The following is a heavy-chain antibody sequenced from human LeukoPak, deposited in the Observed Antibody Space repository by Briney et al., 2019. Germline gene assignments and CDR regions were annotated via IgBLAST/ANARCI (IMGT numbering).Heavy chain of an antibody. V-gene: IGHV3-30*18. CDR3: AKEAPAAHYYYGMDV. J-gene: IGHJ6*02. D-gene: IGHD2-2*01. CDR1: GFTFSSYW. CDR2: ISYDGSNK. Sequence: PGGSLRLSCAASGFTFSSYWMSWVRQAPGKGLEWVAVISYDGSNKYYADSVKGRFTISRDNSKNTLYLQMNSLRAEDTAVYYCAKEAPAAHYYYGMDVWGQGTTVTVSS.